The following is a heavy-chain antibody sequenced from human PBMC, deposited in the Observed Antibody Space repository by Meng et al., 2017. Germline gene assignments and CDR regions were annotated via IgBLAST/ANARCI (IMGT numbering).Heavy chain of an antibody. CDR2: ISSSGSTI. Sequence: GESLKISCAASGFTFSDYYMSWIRQAPGKGLEWVSYISSSGSTIYYADSVKGRFTISRDNAKNSLYLQMNSLRAEDTAVYYCARDLTVTTRGSRYFDYWGQGTLVTVSS. D-gene: IGHD4-17*01. CDR1: GFTFSDYY. J-gene: IGHJ4*02. CDR3: ARDLTVTTRGSRYFDY. V-gene: IGHV3-11*01.